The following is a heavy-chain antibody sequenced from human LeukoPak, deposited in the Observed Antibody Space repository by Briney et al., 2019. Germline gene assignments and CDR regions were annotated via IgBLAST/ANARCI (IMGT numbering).Heavy chain of an antibody. Sequence: PSETLSLTCAVYGGSFSGYYWSWIRQPPGKGLEWIGEINHSGSTNYNPSLKSRVTISVDTSKNQFSLKLSSVTAADTAVYYCARRGRGYSYGGPGYFDYWGQGTLVTVSS. CDR1: GGSFSGYY. D-gene: IGHD5-18*01. CDR3: ARRGRGYSYGGPGYFDY. V-gene: IGHV4-34*01. CDR2: INHSGST. J-gene: IGHJ4*02.